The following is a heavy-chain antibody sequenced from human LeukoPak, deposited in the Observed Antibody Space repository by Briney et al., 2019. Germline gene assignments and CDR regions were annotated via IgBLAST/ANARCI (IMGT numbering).Heavy chain of an antibody. D-gene: IGHD4-17*01. J-gene: IGHJ6*03. CDR1: GGSISSYY. CDR3: ARDAVTYYYYYMDV. V-gene: IGHV4-4*07. CDR2: IYTSGST. Sequence: SSETLSLTCTVSGGSISSYYWSWIRQPAGKGLEWIGRIYTSGSTNYNPSLKSRVTMSVDTSKNQFSLELSSVTAADTAVYYCARDAVTYYYYYMDVWGKGTTVTISS.